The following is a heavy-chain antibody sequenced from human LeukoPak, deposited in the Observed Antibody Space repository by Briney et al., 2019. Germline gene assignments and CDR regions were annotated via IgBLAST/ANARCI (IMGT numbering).Heavy chain of an antibody. Sequence: GGSLRLSXAASGFTFSTSWMNWVRQAPGKGLEWVASIKPDGNEKYYMDSVKGRFTISRDNAKNSLYLHMNSLRAEDTAMYYCARDSRYCSTTSCYPNWYFDLWGRGTLVTVSS. V-gene: IGHV3-7*01. CDR2: IKPDGNEK. D-gene: IGHD2-2*01. CDR3: ARDSRYCSTTSCYPNWYFDL. CDR1: GFTFSTSW. J-gene: IGHJ2*01.